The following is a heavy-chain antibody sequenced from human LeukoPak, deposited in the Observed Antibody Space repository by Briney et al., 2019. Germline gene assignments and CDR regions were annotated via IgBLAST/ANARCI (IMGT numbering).Heavy chain of an antibody. CDR3: ASLYCSSTSCSGLMDV. Sequence: ASVKVSCKASGYTFTSYGISWVRQAPGQGLEWMGWISAYNGNTNYAQKLQGRVTMATDTSTSTAYMELRSLRSDDTAVYYCASLYCSSTSCSGLMDVWGKGTTVTVSS. J-gene: IGHJ6*03. CDR1: GYTFTSYG. V-gene: IGHV1-18*01. CDR2: ISAYNGNT. D-gene: IGHD2-2*01.